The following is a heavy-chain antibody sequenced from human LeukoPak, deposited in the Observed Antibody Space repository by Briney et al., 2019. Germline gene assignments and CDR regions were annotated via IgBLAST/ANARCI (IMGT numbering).Heavy chain of an antibody. J-gene: IGHJ4*02. D-gene: IGHD2-2*01. Sequence: ASVKVSCKASGYTFTANYMHWVRQPPGQGLEWMGWINPRSGGTNYGEKFRGRVTMTRDTSITTAYMELSSLRFDDTAVDYCARGSGTSWFDYGSQGSLVTVSS. CDR1: GYTFTANY. CDR3: ARGSGTSWFDY. CDR2: INPRSGGT. V-gene: IGHV1-2*02.